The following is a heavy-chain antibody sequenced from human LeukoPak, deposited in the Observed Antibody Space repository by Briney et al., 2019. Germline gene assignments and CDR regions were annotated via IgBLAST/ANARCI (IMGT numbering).Heavy chain of an antibody. CDR2: INHSGST. D-gene: IGHD2-2*01. CDR3: ARATRADCSSTSCYDYYYYYYMDV. J-gene: IGHJ6*03. Sequence: SETLSLTCAVYGGSFSGYDWSWIGQPPGKGLEWIGEINHSGSTNYNPSLKSRGTISVDTSKNQFSLKLSSVTAADTAVYYCARATRADCSSTSCYDYYYYYYMDVWGKGTTVTVSS. CDR1: GGSFSGYD. V-gene: IGHV4-34*01.